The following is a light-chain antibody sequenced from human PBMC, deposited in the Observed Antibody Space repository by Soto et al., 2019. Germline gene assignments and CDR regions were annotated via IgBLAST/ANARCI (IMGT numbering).Light chain of an antibody. CDR1: QSISGY. J-gene: IGKJ1*01. CDR2: AAS. Sequence: DIQMTQSPSSLSASVGDRVTSTCRTSQSISGYLNWYRHKPGKAPTLLIYAASTLQSGVPSRFSGSGSGTDFTLTISCLQSEDFATYYCQQYYSFPPTFGQGTKVDIK. CDR3: QQYYSFPPT. V-gene: IGKV1-39*01.